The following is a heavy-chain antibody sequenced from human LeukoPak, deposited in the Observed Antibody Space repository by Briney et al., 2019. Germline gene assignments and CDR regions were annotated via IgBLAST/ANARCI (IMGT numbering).Heavy chain of an antibody. D-gene: IGHD5-18*01. CDR3: ALRGYSYGPIDY. Sequence: PSETLSLTCTVSGGSISSSSYYWGWIRQPPGKGLEWIGSIYYSGSTYYNPSLKSRVTISVDTSKNQFSLKLSSVTAADTAVYYCALRGYSYGPIDYWGQGTLVTVSS. CDR2: IYYSGST. CDR1: GGSISSSSYY. V-gene: IGHV4-39*07. J-gene: IGHJ4*02.